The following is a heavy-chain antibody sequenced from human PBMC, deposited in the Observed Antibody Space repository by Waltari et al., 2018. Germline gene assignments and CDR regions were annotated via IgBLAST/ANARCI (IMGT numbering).Heavy chain of an antibody. CDR2: VWFDGSQQ. D-gene: IGHD3-10*01. CDR1: GFHFSDFG. Sequence: QVQLVESGGGVVQPGRSLRLSCAASGFHFSDFGIPWVRQAPGKGRECVALVWFDGSQQYYADSVRGRFTISRDNSKRVLYLDMGSLRADDTAIYYCAKDAFGNTYLDYWGQGTLVTVSS. CDR3: AKDAFGNTYLDY. V-gene: IGHV3-33*06. J-gene: IGHJ4*02.